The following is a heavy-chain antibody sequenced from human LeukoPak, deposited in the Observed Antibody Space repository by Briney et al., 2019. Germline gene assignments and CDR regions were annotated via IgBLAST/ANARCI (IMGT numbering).Heavy chain of an antibody. Sequence: ASVKVSCKASGGTFSSYAISWVRQAPGQGLEWMGGIIPIFGTANYAQKFQGRATITADESTSTAYMELSSLRSEDTAVYYCARAFYDSSGLMYFDYWGQGTLVTVSS. CDR1: GGTFSSYA. CDR2: IIPIFGTA. D-gene: IGHD3-22*01. J-gene: IGHJ4*02. CDR3: ARAFYDSSGLMYFDY. V-gene: IGHV1-69*13.